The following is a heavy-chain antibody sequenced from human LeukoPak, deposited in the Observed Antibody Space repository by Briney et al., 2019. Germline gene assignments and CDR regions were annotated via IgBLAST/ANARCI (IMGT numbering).Heavy chain of an antibody. J-gene: IGHJ4*02. V-gene: IGHV3-33*01. Sequence: GGSLRLSCAASGFTFSSYGMHWVRQAPGKELEWVAVIWYDGSNKYYADSVKGRFTISRDNSKNTLYLQMNSLRAEDTAVYYCARDGYCSGGSCYSGFCGYWGQGTLVTVSS. D-gene: IGHD2-15*01. CDR1: GFTFSSYG. CDR2: IWYDGSNK. CDR3: ARDGYCSGGSCYSGFCGY.